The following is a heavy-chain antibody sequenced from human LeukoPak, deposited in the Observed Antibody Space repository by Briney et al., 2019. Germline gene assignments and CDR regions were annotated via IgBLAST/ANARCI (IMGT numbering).Heavy chain of an antibody. J-gene: IGHJ4*02. CDR3: AASFLNDYGDIPFDY. Sequence: SVKVSCKASGFTFTSSAMQWVRQARGQRLEWIGWIVVGSGNTNYAQKFQERVTITRDMSTSTAYMELSSLRSEDTAVYYCAASFLNDYGDIPFDYWGQGTLVTVSS. CDR1: GFTFTSSA. D-gene: IGHD4-17*01. CDR2: IVVGSGNT. V-gene: IGHV1-58*02.